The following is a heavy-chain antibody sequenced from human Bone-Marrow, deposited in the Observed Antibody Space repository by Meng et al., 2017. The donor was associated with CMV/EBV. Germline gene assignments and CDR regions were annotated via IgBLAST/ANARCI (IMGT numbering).Heavy chain of an antibody. D-gene: IGHD3-22*01. CDR1: GYTFTSYG. CDR3: ARERDHYYDSSDFDY. V-gene: IGHV1-18*01. CDR2: ISAYNGNT. J-gene: IGHJ4*02. Sequence: ASVKVSCKASGYTFTSYGISWVRQAPGQGLEWMGWISAYNGNTNYAQKLQGRVTMTTDTSTSTAYMALRSLRSDDTAVYYCARERDHYYDSSDFDYWGQGTLVTVSS.